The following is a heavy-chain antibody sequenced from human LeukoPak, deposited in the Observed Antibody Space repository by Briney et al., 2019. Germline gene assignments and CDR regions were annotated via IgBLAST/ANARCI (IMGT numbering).Heavy chain of an antibody. V-gene: IGHV3-30*02. D-gene: IGHD6-19*01. Sequence: GGSLRLSCAASGITFSAYDMHWVRQALGKGLEWVAFIRYDGGNKFYADSVKDRFTISRDNSKNTMYLQMNSLRTEDTAVYYCAKFPYSSGWATDYWGQGTLVTVSS. CDR3: AKFPYSSGWATDY. CDR1: GITFSAYD. CDR2: IRYDGGNK. J-gene: IGHJ4*02.